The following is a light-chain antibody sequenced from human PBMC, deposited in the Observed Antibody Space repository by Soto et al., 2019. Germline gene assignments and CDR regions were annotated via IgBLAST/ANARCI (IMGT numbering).Light chain of an antibody. V-gene: IGLV2-8*01. CDR3: RLYAGSNNVV. CDR1: SSDVGGYNY. CDR2: EVS. J-gene: IGLJ2*01. Sequence: QSALTQPPSASGSPGQSVTISCTGTSSDVGGYNYVSWYQQHPGKAPKLMIYEVSKRPSGVPDRFSGSKSGNTASLTVSGLQAEDGADYYFRLYAGSNNVVFGRRTQLPGL.